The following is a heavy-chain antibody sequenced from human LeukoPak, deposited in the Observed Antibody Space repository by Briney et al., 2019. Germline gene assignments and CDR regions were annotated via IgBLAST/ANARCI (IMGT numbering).Heavy chain of an antibody. CDR1: GFTISSYC. D-gene: IGHD6-6*01. CDR3: SRVIAARPARRTYYYMDV. CDR2: INQYGSEK. V-gene: IGHV3-7*01. J-gene: IGHJ6*03. Sequence: PAESLTLTCAASGFTISSYCMAWGRHPQAQGMDRVGNINQYGSEKYYDDSVKGRLTTSTDNAKNSLYLQINSLIAADTTVFHYSRVIAARPARRTYYYMDVWGKGTTVTVSS.